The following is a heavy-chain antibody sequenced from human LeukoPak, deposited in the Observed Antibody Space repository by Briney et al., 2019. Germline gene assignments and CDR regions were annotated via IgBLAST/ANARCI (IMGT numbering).Heavy chain of an antibody. CDR3: ARRDISSGWSFDY. D-gene: IGHD6-19*01. V-gene: IGHV4-4*07. CDR2: IHTSGST. Sequence: PSETLSLTCTVSGGSISNYHWTWIRQPAGKGLEWIGQIHTSGSTNYKPPLKSRVTMSIDTTEDQVSLTIRSVTAADTAFYYCARRDISSGWSFDYWGQGILVIVSS. J-gene: IGHJ4*02. CDR1: GGSISNYH.